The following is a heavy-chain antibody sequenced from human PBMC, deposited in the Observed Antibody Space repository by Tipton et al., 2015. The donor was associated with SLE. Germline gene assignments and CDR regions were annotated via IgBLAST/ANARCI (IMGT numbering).Heavy chain of an antibody. CDR1: GITFSTYA. V-gene: IGHV3-23*03. J-gene: IGHJ6*04. CDR2: IYSGGNR. CDR3: ATLRGVAYCGGECPTGASWVRYYCQMDV. D-gene: IGHD2-21*01. Sequence: SLRLSCAASGITFSTYAMTWVRQAPGKGLEWVSTIYSGGNRNYGQAVRGRFTISRDNAKKMLYLQMDSLRVDDTAVYYCATLRGVAYCGGECPTGASWVRYYCQMDVWGKGTTVTVSS.